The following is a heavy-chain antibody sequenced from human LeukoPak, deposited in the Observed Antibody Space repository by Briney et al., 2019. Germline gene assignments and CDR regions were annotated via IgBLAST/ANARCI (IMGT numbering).Heavy chain of an antibody. CDR2: INPNSGGT. D-gene: IGHD5-18*01. CDR3: ARTLTSGYSYGYIDPFSFNY. CDR1: GYTFTGYY. V-gene: IGHV1-2*02. J-gene: IGHJ4*02. Sequence: ASVKVSCKASGYTFTGYYMHWVRQAPGQGLEWMGWINPNSGGTNYAQKFQGRVTMTRDTSISTAYMELSRLRSDDTAVYYCARTLTSGYSYGYIDPFSFNYWGQGTLVTVSS.